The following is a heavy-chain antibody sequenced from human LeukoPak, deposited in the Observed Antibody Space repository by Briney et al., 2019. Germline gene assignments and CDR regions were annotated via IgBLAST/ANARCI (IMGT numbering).Heavy chain of an antibody. CDR3: ARDSEMATTFLDY. CDR1: GFTFSSYG. V-gene: IGHV3-33*01. J-gene: IGHJ4*02. D-gene: IGHD5-24*01. Sequence: PGGSLRLSCAASGFTFSSYGMHWVRQAPDKGLEWVAVIWYDGSNKYYADSVKGRFTISRDNSKNTLYLQMNSLRAEDTAVYYCARDSEMATTFLDYWGQGTLVTVSS. CDR2: IWYDGSNK.